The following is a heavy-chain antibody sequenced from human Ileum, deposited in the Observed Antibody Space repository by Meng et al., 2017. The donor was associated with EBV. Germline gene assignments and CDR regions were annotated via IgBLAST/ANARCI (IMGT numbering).Heavy chain of an antibody. CDR3: ARGGWSLDY. Sequence: QGRLQRPGPGLAKPSAALSLTCTVSGGSSSSYYWSWSRQPPGKGLEWIGYIYYSGSTNYNPSLKSRVTISVDTSKNQFSLNLSSVTAADTVVYYCARGGWSLDYWGQGTLVTVSS. D-gene: IGHD2-15*01. CDR1: GGSSSSYY. V-gene: IGHV4-59*08. J-gene: IGHJ4*02. CDR2: IYYSGST.